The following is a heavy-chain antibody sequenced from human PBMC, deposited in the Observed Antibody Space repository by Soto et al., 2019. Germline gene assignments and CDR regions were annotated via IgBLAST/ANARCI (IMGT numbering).Heavy chain of an antibody. J-gene: IGHJ5*02. D-gene: IGHD6-6*01. V-gene: IGHV3-9*01. Sequence: GGSLRLSCAASGFTFDDYAMHWVRQAPGKGLEWVSGVTWNSGDITYTGSVKGRFSISRDNAENSLYLHMNSLRPEDTAFYYCARSRGLAGRPLDLWGQGTLVTVSS. CDR2: VTWNSGDI. CDR3: ARSRGLAGRPLDL. CDR1: GFTFDDYA.